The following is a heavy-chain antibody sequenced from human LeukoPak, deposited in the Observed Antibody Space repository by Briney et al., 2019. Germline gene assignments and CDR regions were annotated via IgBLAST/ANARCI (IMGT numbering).Heavy chain of an antibody. CDR2: INHSGST. D-gene: IGHD3-10*01. CDR3: ARRDRYYYGSGSYDY. Sequence: SETLSLTCAVYGGSFSGYYWSWIRQPPGKGLEWIGEINHSGSTNYNPSLKSRVTISVDTSKNQFSLKRSSVTAADTAVYYCARRDRYYYGSGSYDYWGQGTLVTVSS. CDR1: GGSFSGYY. V-gene: IGHV4-34*01. J-gene: IGHJ4*02.